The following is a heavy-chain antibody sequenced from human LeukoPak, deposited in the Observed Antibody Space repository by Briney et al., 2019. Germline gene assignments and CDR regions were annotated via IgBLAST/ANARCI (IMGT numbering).Heavy chain of an antibody. Sequence: GGSLRLSCAASGFTFSNYAMSWVRQAPGKGLEWVSAISGSGGSTYYADSVKGRFTISRDNSKNTLYLQMNSLRAEDTAVYYCARTLGRKVAGTAFDYWGQGTLVTVSS. J-gene: IGHJ4*02. D-gene: IGHD6-19*01. CDR2: ISGSGGST. CDR1: GFTFSNYA. CDR3: ARTLGRKVAGTAFDY. V-gene: IGHV3-23*01.